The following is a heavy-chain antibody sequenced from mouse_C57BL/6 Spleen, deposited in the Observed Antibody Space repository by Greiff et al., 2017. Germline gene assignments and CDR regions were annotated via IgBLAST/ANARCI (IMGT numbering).Heavy chain of an antibody. J-gene: IGHJ4*01. CDR1: GFTFSSYA. Sequence: EVQRVESGGGLVKPGGSLKLSCAASGFTFSSYAMSWVRQTPEKRLEWVATISDGGSYTYYPDNVKGRFTISRDNAKNNLYLQMSHLKSEDTAMYYCARDSYGSSYGNYAMDYWGQGTSVTVSS. CDR3: ARDSYGSSYGNYAMDY. D-gene: IGHD1-1*01. CDR2: ISDGGSYT. V-gene: IGHV5-4*01.